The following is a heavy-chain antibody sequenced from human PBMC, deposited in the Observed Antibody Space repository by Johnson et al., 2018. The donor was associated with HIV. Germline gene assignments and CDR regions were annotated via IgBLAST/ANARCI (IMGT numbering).Heavy chain of an antibody. CDR1: GFTFSDYY. J-gene: IGHJ3*02. CDR2: ISGSGIDI. Sequence: QVQLVESGGGMVQPGRSLRLSCAASGFTFSDYYMSWIRQAPGKGLEWVSYISGSGIDIYYADSVKGRFTISRDNAKNSLYLQMISLRAEDTAVYYCARAPYNWNLGLYGAFDMWGQGTMVTVSS. CDR3: ARAPYNWNLGLYGAFDM. V-gene: IGHV3-11*04. D-gene: IGHD1-20*01.